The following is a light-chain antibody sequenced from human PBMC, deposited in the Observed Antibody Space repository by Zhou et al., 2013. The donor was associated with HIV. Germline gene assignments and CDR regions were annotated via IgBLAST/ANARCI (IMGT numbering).Light chain of an antibody. CDR3: QQSFIIPIT. V-gene: IGKV1-39*01. J-gene: IGKJ3*01. CDR1: QSISSY. CDR2: AAS. Sequence: DIQMTQSPSSLSASVGDRVTITCRASQSISSYLNWYQQKPGKAPNLLIYAASSLQSGVPSRFSGSGSGTDFTLTISSLQPEDFATYYCQQSFIIPITFGPGTKVDI.